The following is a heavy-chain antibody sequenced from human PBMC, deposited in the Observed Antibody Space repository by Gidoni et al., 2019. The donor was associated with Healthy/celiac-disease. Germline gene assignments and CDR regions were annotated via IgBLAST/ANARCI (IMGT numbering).Heavy chain of an antibody. CDR1: GFTFSSYG. D-gene: IGHD2-2*01. J-gene: IGHJ6*02. CDR3: AKDGVQYCSSTSCHVKGVYGMDV. Sequence: QVQLVESGGGVVQPGRSLRLSCAASGFTFSSYGMHWVRQAPGKGLEWVAVISYDGSNKYYADSVKGRFTISRDNSKNTLYLQMNSLRAEDTAVYYCAKDGVQYCSSTSCHVKGVYGMDVWGQGTTVTVSS. V-gene: IGHV3-30*18. CDR2: ISYDGSNK.